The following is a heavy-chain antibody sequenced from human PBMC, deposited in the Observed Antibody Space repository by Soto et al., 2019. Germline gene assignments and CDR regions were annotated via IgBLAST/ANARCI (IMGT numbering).Heavy chain of an antibody. D-gene: IGHD3-22*01. CDR3: ARGSSGYYNWFDP. Sequence: SVKVSCKASGGTFSRYATSWVRQAPGQGLEWMGGIIPIFGTANYAQKFQGRVTITADESTSTAYMELSSLRSEDTAVYYCARGSSGYYNWFDPWGQGTLVTVSS. V-gene: IGHV1-69*13. J-gene: IGHJ5*02. CDR2: IIPIFGTA. CDR1: GGTFSRYA.